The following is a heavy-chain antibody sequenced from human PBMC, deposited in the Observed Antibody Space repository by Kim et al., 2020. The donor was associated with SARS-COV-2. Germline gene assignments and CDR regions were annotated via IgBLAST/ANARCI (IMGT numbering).Heavy chain of an antibody. CDR2: INHSGST. J-gene: IGHJ5*02. D-gene: IGHD3-10*01. CDR3: AREDTMVRGVITCYWFDP. CDR1: GGSFSGYY. Sequence: SETLSLTCAVYGGSFSGYYWSWIRQPPGKGLEWLGEINHSGSTNYNPSFKSRVTISVDTSKNQFSLKLSSVTAADTAVYYCAREDTMVRGVITCYWFDPWGQGTLVTVSS. V-gene: IGHV4-34*01.